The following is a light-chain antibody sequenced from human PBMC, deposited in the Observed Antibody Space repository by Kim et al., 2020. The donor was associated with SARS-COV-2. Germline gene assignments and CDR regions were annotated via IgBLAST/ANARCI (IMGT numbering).Light chain of an antibody. V-gene: IGKV3-20*01. CDR2: ASS. J-gene: IGKJ1*01. CDR3: QQYGSAPQT. CDR1: QNFGNTL. Sequence: EIVLTQSPGTVSLSPGERATLSCRASQNFGNTLLAWFQQKPGQAPRLLIYASSSRATGTPDRFSGSGSGTDFTLTISRVEPEDFAVYYCQQYGSAPQTFGQGTKVDIK.